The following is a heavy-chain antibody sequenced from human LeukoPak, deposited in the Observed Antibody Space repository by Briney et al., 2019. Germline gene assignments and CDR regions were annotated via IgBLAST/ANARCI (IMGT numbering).Heavy chain of an antibody. CDR3: AKLLVGIAAGVNGFDY. CDR1: GFTFCSYA. Sequence: HPGGSLRLSCAASGFTFCSYAMSWVRQAPGEGLEGGSAISGRGGSTYYEDSVKGRFTISRDNSKNTLYMQMNRQRDGDTAVYYCAKLLVGIAAGVNGFDYWGQGTLVTVSS. CDR2: ISGRGGST. J-gene: IGHJ4*02. V-gene: IGHV3-23*01. D-gene: IGHD6-13*01.